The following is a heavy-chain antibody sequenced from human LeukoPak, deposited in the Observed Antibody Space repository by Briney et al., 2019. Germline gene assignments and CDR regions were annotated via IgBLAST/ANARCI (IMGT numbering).Heavy chain of an antibody. CDR3: AGGLRGFGIFGSSWYTDY. CDR1: GFTSSDYY. J-gene: IGHJ4*02. D-gene: IGHD6-13*01. V-gene: IGHV3-11*01. CDR2: ISSSGSTI. Sequence: GGSLRLSCAASGFTSSDYYMSWIRQAPGNGLEWVSYISSSGSTIYYADSVKGRFTISRDNAKNSLYLQMNSLRAEDTAVYYCAGGLRGFGIFGSSWYTDYWGQGTLVTVSS.